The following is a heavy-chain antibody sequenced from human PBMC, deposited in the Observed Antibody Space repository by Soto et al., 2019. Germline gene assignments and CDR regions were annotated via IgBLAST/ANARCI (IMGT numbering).Heavy chain of an antibody. CDR1: GGTFNTYA. CDR2: ISPMFGAA. J-gene: IGHJ4*02. V-gene: IGHV1-69*19. CDR3: AREVQVHTPAFVY. D-gene: IGHD3-10*01. Sequence: QVQLVQSGAEMKKPGSSVKVSCQYSGGTFNTYAMNWVRQASGQGPEWMGDISPMFGAANYAPKFQGRVTITADESTGTSYMQLSSLTSEDTALYFCAREVQVHTPAFVYWGQGTLVTVSS.